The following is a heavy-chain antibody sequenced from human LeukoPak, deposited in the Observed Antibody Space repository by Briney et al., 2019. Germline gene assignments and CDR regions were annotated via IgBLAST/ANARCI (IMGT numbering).Heavy chain of an antibody. CDR2: IIGSGGST. Sequence: PGGSLRLSCAASGFTFSNYAMNWVRQAPGEGLEWVSAIIGSGGSTFYADSVKGRFTISRDNSKNTLSLQMNSLRAEDTAVYYCAKRDSSGQFYFDYWGQGTLVTVSS. J-gene: IGHJ4*02. D-gene: IGHD3-22*01. CDR3: AKRDSSGQFYFDY. V-gene: IGHV3-23*01. CDR1: GFTFSNYA.